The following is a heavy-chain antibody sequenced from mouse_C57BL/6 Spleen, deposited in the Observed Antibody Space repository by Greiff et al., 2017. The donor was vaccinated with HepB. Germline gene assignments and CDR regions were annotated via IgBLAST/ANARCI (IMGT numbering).Heavy chain of an antibody. V-gene: IGHV3-6*01. D-gene: IGHD2-1*01. CDR1: GYSITSGYY. Sequence: EVKLLESGPGLVKPSPSLSLSCSVTGYSITSGYYWNWIRQLPGNKLECMGYISYDGSNNYNPSFKNRISITRDTSKNQFFLKLNSVTTEDTATYYCARSYGNGYAMDYWGQGTSVTVSS. CDR3: ARSYGNGYAMDY. J-gene: IGHJ4*01. CDR2: ISYDGSN.